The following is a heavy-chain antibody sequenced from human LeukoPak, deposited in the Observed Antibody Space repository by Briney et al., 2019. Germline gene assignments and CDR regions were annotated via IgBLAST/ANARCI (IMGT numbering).Heavy chain of an antibody. CDR1: GYTFTSYG. V-gene: IGHV1-18*01. CDR3: ARDVNMVRGPLGY. J-gene: IGHJ4*02. CDR2: ISAYNGNT. Sequence: ASVKVSCKASGYTFTSYGISWVRQAPGQGLEWMGWISAYNGNTNYAQKLQGRVTMTTDTSASTAYMELSSLSSEDTAVYYCARDVNMVRGPLGYWGQGTLVTVSS. D-gene: IGHD3-10*01.